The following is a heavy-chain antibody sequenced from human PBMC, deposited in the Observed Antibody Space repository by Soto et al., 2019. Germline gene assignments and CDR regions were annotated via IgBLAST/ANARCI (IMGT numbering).Heavy chain of an antibody. J-gene: IGHJ6*02. CDR1: GFTFNTYG. CDR2: IWDDGSNK. CDR3: ARSDCTGAYCYSWPFNYGVDV. Sequence: QVQLVESGGGVVQPGGSLRLSCATSGFTFNTYGMHWVRQAPGKGLEWVAIIWDDGSNKYYADSVKGRFTNSRDNSKNTLSLQMNSLRAEDTALYYCARSDCTGAYCYSWPFNYGVDVWGQGTPVTVSS. D-gene: IGHD2-21*02. V-gene: IGHV3-33*08.